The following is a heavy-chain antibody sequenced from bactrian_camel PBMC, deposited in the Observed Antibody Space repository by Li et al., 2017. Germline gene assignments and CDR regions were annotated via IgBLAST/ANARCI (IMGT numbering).Heavy chain of an antibody. D-gene: IGHD6*01. CDR1: GYADKRFC. V-gene: IGHV3S1*01. CDR3: AAEPWRAGDVRRRRDVRCALVDPD. CDR2: TYTRGGRP. J-gene: IGHJ4*01. Sequence: HVQLVESGGGQVEAGGSLRLSCAASGYADKRFCMGWFRQAPGKERERLAYTYTRGGRPYYADSVKGRFAIAQDSAKNTLYLQMNSLNTEDTAMYYCAAEPWRAGDVRRRRDVRCALVDPDWGQGTQVTVS.